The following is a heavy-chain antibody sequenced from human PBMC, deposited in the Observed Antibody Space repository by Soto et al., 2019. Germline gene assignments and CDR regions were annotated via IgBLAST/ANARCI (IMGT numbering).Heavy chain of an antibody. CDR3: ARGLATLPVFAFDV. J-gene: IGHJ3*01. D-gene: IGHD6-6*01. CDR1: GFSFSTSGVG. Sequence: GSGPTLVNPTQTLTLTCSFSGFSFSTSGVGVGRVRQPPGKALGWLALIYWSGDEHYRPSLKSRLTITKDTSKNQVVLIMTNMDPVDTATYYCARGLATLPVFAFDVWGQVTTVPVS. V-gene: IGHV2-5*01. CDR2: IYWSGDE.